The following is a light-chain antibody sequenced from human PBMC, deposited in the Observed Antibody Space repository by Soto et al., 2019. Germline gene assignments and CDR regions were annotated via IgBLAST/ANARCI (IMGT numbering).Light chain of an antibody. CDR3: SSYSSKTPPYV. CDR2: EVT. Sequence: QSALAQPASVSGSPGQSITISCTGGSSEIGGYNYVSWYQQHPGRAPRLLILEVTNRPSGVPDRFSGSKSGNTASLIIRGLQAEDEADYFCSSYSSKTPPYVFGTGTKLTVL. J-gene: IGLJ1*01. CDR1: SSEIGGYNY. V-gene: IGLV2-14*01.